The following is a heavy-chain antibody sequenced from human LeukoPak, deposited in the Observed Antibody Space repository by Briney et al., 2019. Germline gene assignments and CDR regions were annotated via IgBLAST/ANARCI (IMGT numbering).Heavy chain of an antibody. V-gene: IGHV3-74*01. Sequence: GGSLRLSCAASGYTFSDYYMMWIRQAPGKGLVWVSRINSDGSTTTYADSVKGRFTISRDNAKNTLYLQMNSLRAEDTAVYYCARDRRLWNMDVWGTGTTVTISS. D-gene: IGHD4/OR15-4a*01. CDR1: GYTFSDYY. CDR2: INSDGSTT. CDR3: ARDRRLWNMDV. J-gene: IGHJ6*03.